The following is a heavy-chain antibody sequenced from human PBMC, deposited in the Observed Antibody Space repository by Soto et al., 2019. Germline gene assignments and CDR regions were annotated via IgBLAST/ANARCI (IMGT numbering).Heavy chain of an antibody. Sequence: EVQLLESGGGLVQPGGSLRLSCAAPGFTFSSFALSWVRQAPGKGMEWVSAISGSGGSTYYADSVKGRFTISRDNSKNTLYLHMNSLRAEDTAVYYCAKTFGVVTYTEYFQHWGQGTLVTVSS. CDR2: ISGSGGST. J-gene: IGHJ1*01. D-gene: IGHD3-3*01. CDR3: AKTFGVVTYTEYFQH. V-gene: IGHV3-23*01. CDR1: GFTFSSFA.